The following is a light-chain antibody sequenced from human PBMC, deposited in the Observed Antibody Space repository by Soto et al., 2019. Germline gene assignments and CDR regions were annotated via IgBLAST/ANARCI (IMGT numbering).Light chain of an antibody. CDR3: TSYAGSTPFYV. Sequence: VVYTYVSWFQHPPANPPQLMIYEGTKRPSGVPVRFSGSNSANTASLTVSELQVEDEADYYSTSYAGSTPFYVFGTGTKV. J-gene: IGLJ1*01. CDR1: VVYTY. V-gene: IGLV2-8*01. CDR2: EGT.